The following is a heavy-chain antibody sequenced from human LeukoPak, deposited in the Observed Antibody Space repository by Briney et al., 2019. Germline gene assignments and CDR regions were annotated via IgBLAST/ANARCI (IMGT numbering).Heavy chain of an antibody. Sequence: GGSLGLSCAASGFTFSSYEMNWVRQAPGKGLEWVSYISSSGSTIYYADSVKGRFTISRDNAKNTLYLQMNSLRAEDTGVYYCAKRSAESSGYFDYWGQGTLVTVSS. CDR1: GFTFSSYE. V-gene: IGHV3-48*03. J-gene: IGHJ4*02. CDR2: ISSSGSTI. CDR3: AKRSAESSGYFDY. D-gene: IGHD6-19*01.